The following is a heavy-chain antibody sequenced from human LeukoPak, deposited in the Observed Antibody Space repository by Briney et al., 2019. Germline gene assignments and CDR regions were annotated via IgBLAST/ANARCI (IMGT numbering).Heavy chain of an antibody. Sequence: GGSLRLSCTDSGFTFSSYALAWVRQAPGKGLEWVAAVTSRGVGTHYADSVKGRFTNSRDNSKNTIYLQMNSLRAEDTAIYYCGSDPNGDYVGALGYWGRGTLVTVSS. V-gene: IGHV3-23*01. CDR3: GSDPNGDYVGALGY. CDR1: GFTFSSYA. D-gene: IGHD4-17*01. J-gene: IGHJ4*01. CDR2: VTSRGVGT.